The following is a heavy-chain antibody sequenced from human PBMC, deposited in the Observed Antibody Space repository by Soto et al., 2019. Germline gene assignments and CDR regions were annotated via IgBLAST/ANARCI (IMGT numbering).Heavy chain of an antibody. V-gene: IGHV4-30-4*01. CDR1: GTSIAGGSYD. CDR3: VRDQYRGYDYAL. Sequence: SLSYSVPGTSIAGGSYDWSWVRQPPGQGLEWIGYIPSRGRPFYNPSLTSRGTISADSSKNQLSLQFTYVTAADTAVYYCVRDQYRGYDYALWGQGTVVTVS. J-gene: IGHJ4*02. CDR2: IPSRGRP. D-gene: IGHD5-12*01.